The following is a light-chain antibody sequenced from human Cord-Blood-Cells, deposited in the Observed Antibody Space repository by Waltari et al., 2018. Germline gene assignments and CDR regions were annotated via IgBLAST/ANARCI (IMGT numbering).Light chain of an antibody. CDR3: QQSYSTPLT. CDR2: AAS. V-gene: IGKV1-39*01. CDR1: QSISIN. J-gene: IGKJ4*01. Sequence: DIQMTQSPSSLSASVGAGVTITCRASQSISINLNWYQQKPGKAPKLLIYAASSLQSGVPSRFSGSGSGTDFTLTISSLQPEDFATYYCQQSYSTPLTFGGGTKLEIK.